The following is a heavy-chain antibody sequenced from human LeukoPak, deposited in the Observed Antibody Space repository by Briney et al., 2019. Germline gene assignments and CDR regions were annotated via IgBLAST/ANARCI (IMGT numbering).Heavy chain of an antibody. J-gene: IGHJ4*02. CDR1: GYTFTGYY. CDR3: ARDGSIAAAGEVDD. CDR2: INPNSGGT. V-gene: IGHV1-2*02. D-gene: IGHD6-13*01. Sequence: ASVKVSCKASGYTFTGYYMHWVRQAPGQGLEWMGWINPNSGGTNYAQKFQGRVTMTRDTSISTAYMELSRLRSDDTAVYYCARDGSIAAAGEVDDWGQGTLVTVSS.